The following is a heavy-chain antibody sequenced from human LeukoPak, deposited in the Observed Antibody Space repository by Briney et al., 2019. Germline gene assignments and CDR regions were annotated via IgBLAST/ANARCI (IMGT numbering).Heavy chain of an antibody. CDR3: AKDATLYY. V-gene: IGHV3-23*01. J-gene: IGHJ4*02. D-gene: IGHD2-15*01. CDR1: GFTFSSYA. Sequence: GGSLRLSCAASGFTFSSYAMTWVRQAPGKGLEWLSTISGSGDRTFYADSVKGRFTISRDNSKNTVYLQMNRLRGEDTAIYYCAKDATLYYWGQGTLVTVSS. CDR2: ISGSGDRT.